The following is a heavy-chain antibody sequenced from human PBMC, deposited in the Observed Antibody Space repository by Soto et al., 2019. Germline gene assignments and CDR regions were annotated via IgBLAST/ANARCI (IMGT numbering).Heavy chain of an antibody. J-gene: IGHJ6*02. CDR1: GGSISSGGYY. Sequence: QVQLQESGPGLVKPSQTLSLTCTVSGGSISSGGYYWSWIRQHPGKGLEWIGYIYYSGSTYYNPSLKSRVTISVDTSKNQFSLKLSSVTAADTAVYYCARGYNWNVYYYYGMDVWGQGTTVTVSS. CDR2: IYYSGST. V-gene: IGHV4-31*03. CDR3: ARGYNWNVYYYYGMDV. D-gene: IGHD1-1*01.